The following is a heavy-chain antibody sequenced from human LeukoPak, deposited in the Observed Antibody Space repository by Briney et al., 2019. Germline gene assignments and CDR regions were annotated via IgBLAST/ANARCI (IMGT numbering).Heavy chain of an antibody. CDR2: ISSNGGST. V-gene: IGHV3-64*01. CDR3: ARGSALHFDY. CDR1: GFTFSSYA. Sequence: GGSLRLSCAASGFTFSSYAMHWVRQAPGKGLEYVSAISSNGGSTYYANSVKGRFTISRDNSKNTLYLQMGSLRAEDMAVYYCARGSALHFDYWGQGTLVTVSS. J-gene: IGHJ4*02.